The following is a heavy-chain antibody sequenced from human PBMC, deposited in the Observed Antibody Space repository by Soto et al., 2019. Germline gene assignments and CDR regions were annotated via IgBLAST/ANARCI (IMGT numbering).Heavy chain of an antibody. Sequence: PVGSLIISCAASGITFTSYGMHWVLQAPGNGLEWVAVISYDGSSKYYADSVKCRFTISRDNSKNTLFLQMHSLRAEDTAVYYCAKDTAVVIVDYWGQGTQVTVSS. D-gene: IGHD2-21*01. CDR1: GITFTSYG. J-gene: IGHJ4*02. V-gene: IGHV3-30*18. CDR3: AKDTAVVIVDY. CDR2: ISYDGSSK.